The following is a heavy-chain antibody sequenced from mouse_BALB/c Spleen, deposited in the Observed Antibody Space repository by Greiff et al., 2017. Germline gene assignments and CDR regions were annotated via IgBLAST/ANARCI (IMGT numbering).Heavy chain of an antibody. J-gene: IGHJ3*01. CDR2: INPSTGYT. V-gene: IGHV1-7*01. CDR3: ARPYYYGSGAWFAY. D-gene: IGHD1-1*01. Sequence: VNLVESGAELAKPGASVKMSCKASGYTFTSYWMHWVKQRPGQGLEWIGYINPSTGYTEYNQKFKDKATLTADKSSSTAYMQLSSLTSEDSAVYYCARPYYYGSGAWFAYWGQGTLVTVSA. CDR1: GYTFTSYW.